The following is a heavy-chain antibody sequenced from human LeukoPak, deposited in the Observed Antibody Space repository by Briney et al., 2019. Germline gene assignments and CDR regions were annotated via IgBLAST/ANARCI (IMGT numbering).Heavy chain of an antibody. V-gene: IGHV3-20*01. Sequence: PGGSLRLSCAASGFTFDDYGMSWVRQAPGKGLEWVSGINWNGGSTGYADSVKGRFTISRDNAKNSLYLQMNSLRAEDTALYHCARESEVDYYGSGSYYNYMDVWGKGTTVTISS. CDR3: ARESEVDYYGSGSYYNYMDV. CDR1: GFTFDDYG. D-gene: IGHD3-10*01. CDR2: INWNGGST. J-gene: IGHJ6*03.